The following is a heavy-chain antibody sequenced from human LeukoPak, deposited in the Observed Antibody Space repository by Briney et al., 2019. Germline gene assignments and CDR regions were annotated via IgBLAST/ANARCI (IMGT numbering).Heavy chain of an antibody. Sequence: SETLSLTCTVSGGSISSGSYYWSWIRQPAGKGLEWIGRIYPSGSTNYNPSLKSRVTISVDTSKNQFSLKLSSVTAADTAVYYCARDRGNVRGSYGLKYYYYMDVWGKGTTVIVSS. CDR2: IYPSGST. CDR3: ARDRGNVRGSYGLKYYYYMDV. CDR1: GGSISSGSYY. J-gene: IGHJ6*03. V-gene: IGHV4-61*02. D-gene: IGHD3-16*01.